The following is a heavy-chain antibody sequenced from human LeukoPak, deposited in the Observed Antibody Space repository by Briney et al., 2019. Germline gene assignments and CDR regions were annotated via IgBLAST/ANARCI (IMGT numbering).Heavy chain of an antibody. CDR1: GGSFSGYY. V-gene: IGHV4-34*01. D-gene: IGHD3-9*01. J-gene: IGHJ4*02. Sequence: PSETLSLTCAVYGGSFSGYYWSWIRQPPGKGLEWIGEINHSGSTNYNPSLKSRVTISVDTSKNQFSLKLSSVTAADTAVYYCASGKPDSYYDILTGFDYWGQGTLVTVSS. CDR3: ASGKPDSYYDILTGFDY. CDR2: INHSGST.